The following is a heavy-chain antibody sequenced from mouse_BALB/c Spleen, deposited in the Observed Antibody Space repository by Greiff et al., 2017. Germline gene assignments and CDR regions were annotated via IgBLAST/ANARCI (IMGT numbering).Heavy chain of an antibody. CDR1: GFTFSDYY. CDR3: ARDLTGPFAY. J-gene: IGHJ3*01. CDR2: ISDGGSYT. Sequence: EVKLVESGGGLVKPGGSLKLSCAASGFTFSDYYMYWVRQTPGKRLEWVATISDGGSYTYYPDSVKGRFTISRDNAKNNLYLQMSSLKSEDTAMYYCARDLTGPFAYWGQGTLVTVSA. V-gene: IGHV5-4*02. D-gene: IGHD3-3*01.